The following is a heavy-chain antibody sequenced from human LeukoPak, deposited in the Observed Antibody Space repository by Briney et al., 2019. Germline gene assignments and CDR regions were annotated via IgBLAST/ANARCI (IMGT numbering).Heavy chain of an antibody. J-gene: IGHJ4*02. Sequence: ASVKVSCKASGYTFTSYDINWVRQATGQGLEWMGWMNPNSGNTGYAQKFQGRVTMTRNTSISTAYMELSILRSEDTAVYYCASGSYYGSGTIGAFGYWGQGTLVTVSS. V-gene: IGHV1-8*01. CDR3: ASGSYYGSGTIGAFGY. D-gene: IGHD3-10*01. CDR2: MNPNSGNT. CDR1: GYTFTSYD.